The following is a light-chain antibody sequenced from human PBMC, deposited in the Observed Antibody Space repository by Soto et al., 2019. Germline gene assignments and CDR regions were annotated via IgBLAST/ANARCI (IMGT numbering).Light chain of an antibody. CDR2: DAS. V-gene: IGKV3-11*01. J-gene: IGKJ5*01. Sequence: EIVLTQSPATLSLSPGERAALSCRASQSVGSHLAWYQQKPGQPPRLLIYDASNRATGIPARFSGSGSGTDFTLTISSPEPEDFAVYYCQHRTNWPPVTFGQGTRLEIK. CDR3: QHRTNWPPVT. CDR1: QSVGSH.